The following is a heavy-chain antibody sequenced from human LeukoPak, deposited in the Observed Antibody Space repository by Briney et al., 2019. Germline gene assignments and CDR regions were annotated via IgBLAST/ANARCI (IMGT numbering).Heavy chain of an antibody. J-gene: IGHJ4*02. D-gene: IGHD4-23*01. Sequence: SETLSLTCTVSGGSISSSSYYWGWIRQPPGKGLEWIGSIYYSGSTYYNPSLKSRVTISVDTSKNQFSPKLSSVTAADTAVYYCARDRFGGGGNHDCWGQGTLVTVSS. CDR3: ARDRFGGGGNHDC. CDR2: IYYSGST. CDR1: GGSISSSSYY. V-gene: IGHV4-39*07.